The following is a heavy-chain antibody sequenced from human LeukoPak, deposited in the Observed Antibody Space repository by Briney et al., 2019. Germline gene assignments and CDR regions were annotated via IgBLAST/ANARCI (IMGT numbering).Heavy chain of an antibody. Sequence: QTGGALSLSGAASGFTFSSNWMSRDRQAPGQGLEGGADISYDGSNKYYADCVKGRFTISRDNSKNTLYLQMNSLRAEDTAVYYCAREGSSGWPHRMAVDYWGQGTLVTVSS. J-gene: IGHJ4*02. V-gene: IGHV3-30-3*01. CDR2: ISYDGSNK. CDR1: GFTFSSNW. D-gene: IGHD6-19*01. CDR3: AREGSSGWPHRMAVDY.